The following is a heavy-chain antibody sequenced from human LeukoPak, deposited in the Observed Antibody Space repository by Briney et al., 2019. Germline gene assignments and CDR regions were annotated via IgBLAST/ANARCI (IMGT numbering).Heavy chain of an antibody. CDR1: GFTFSNYA. D-gene: IGHD1-26*01. CDR3: AKALAGTHGTKVDF. Sequence: GGSLRLSCATSGFTFSNYAMIWVRHDPARGLEGVSARSYDGGGTYYADSVRGRFTISRDNSKNTLYLQMNSLRAEDTALYYCAKALAGTHGTKVDFWGEGTVVTVSS. J-gene: IGHJ4*02. V-gene: IGHV3-23*01. CDR2: RSYDGGGT.